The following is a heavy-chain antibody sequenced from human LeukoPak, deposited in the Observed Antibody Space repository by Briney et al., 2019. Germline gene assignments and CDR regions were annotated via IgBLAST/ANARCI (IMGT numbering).Heavy chain of an antibody. CDR3: VKDVGGSYAFDY. J-gene: IGHJ4*02. Sequence: GGSLRLSCSASGFTFSRYAMHWVRQAPGKGLEYVSGINDNGGRTHYGDSVKGRFSISRDNSKNTLHLQKSTLRAEDTALYYCVKDVGGSYAFDYWGRGILVTVAS. V-gene: IGHV3-64D*09. CDR1: GFTFSRYA. CDR2: INDNGGRT. D-gene: IGHD1-26*01.